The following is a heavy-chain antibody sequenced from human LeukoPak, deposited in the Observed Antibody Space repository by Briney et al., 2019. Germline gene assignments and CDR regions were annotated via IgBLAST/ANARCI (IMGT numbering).Heavy chain of an antibody. J-gene: IGHJ5*02. D-gene: IGHD5-24*01. CDR1: GDSISSYY. CDR2: IYYSGST. Sequence: SETLSLTCSVSGDSISSYYWTWIRQPPGKGLEWIGYIYYSGSTNYNPSLKSRVTISVDTSKNQFSLKLSSVTAADTAVYYCARKEKMTAFDPWGQGTLVTVSS. V-gene: IGHV4-59*01. CDR3: ARKEKMTAFDP.